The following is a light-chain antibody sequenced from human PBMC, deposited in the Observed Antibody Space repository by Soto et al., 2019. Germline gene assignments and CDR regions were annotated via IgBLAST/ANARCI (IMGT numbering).Light chain of an antibody. CDR3: QQSSNSPLYT. CDR2: AAS. J-gene: IGKJ2*01. V-gene: IGKV1-39*01. CDR1: QSIAYY. Sequence: DIRMTQSPSSLSVSVGDRVNITCRASQSIAYYLNWFQQNPGKAPKLLIYAASSLQSGAPSRFSGSGSGTDFTLTISSLQPEDFATYYCQQSSNSPLYTFGQGTQL.